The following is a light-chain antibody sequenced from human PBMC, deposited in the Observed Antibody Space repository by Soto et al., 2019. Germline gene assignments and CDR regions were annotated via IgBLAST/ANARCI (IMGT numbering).Light chain of an antibody. CDR2: GAS. CDR3: QQTYTTPEIT. CDR1: QSISIS. V-gene: IGKV1-39*01. J-gene: IGKJ5*01. Sequence: IDMTQSPSSPSASVGDSVTNTSLESQSISISLNWYQLKPGKAPNLLMYGASYLKSGVPTRFSGSGSGTDFTLTISSLQPEDFATYYCQQTYTTPEITFGQGTRLEIK.